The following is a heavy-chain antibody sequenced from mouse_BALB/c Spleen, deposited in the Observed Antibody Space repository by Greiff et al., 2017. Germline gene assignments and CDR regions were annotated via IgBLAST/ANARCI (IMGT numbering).Heavy chain of an antibody. CDR3: ARDYYGYDGFAY. CDR1: GYAFSSYW. D-gene: IGHD2-2*01. J-gene: IGHJ3*01. V-gene: IGHV1-80*01. Sequence: QVQLQQSGAELVRPGSSVKISCKASGYAFSSYWMNWVKQRPGQGLEWIGQIYPGDGDTNYNGKFKGKATLTADKSSSTAYMQLSSLTSDDSAVYFCARDYYGYDGFAYWGQGTLVTVSA. CDR2: IYPGDGDT.